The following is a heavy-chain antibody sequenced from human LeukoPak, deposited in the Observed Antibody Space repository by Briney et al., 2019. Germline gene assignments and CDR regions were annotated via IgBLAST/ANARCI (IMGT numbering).Heavy chain of an antibody. CDR2: ISYDGSNK. CDR1: GFTFSSYA. CDR3: ARGVRIAAPDYGMDV. Sequence: GGSLRLSCAASGFTFSSYAMHWVRQAPGKGLEWVAVISYDGSNKYYADSVKGRFTISRDNSKNTLYLQMNSLRAEDTAVYYCARGVRIAAPDYGMDVWGQGTTVTFSS. V-gene: IGHV3-30-3*01. D-gene: IGHD6-13*01. J-gene: IGHJ6*02.